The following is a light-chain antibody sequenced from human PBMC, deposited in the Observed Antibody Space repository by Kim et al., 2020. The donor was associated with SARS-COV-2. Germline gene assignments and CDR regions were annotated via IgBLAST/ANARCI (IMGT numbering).Light chain of an antibody. CDR2: DAS. V-gene: IGKV3-11*01. Sequence: SSPGERATRSCRASQIVSSSLAWYQQKPGQAPRLLIYDASNRATVIPARFSGSGSGTDFTLTISSLEPEDFAVYYCQQRSNWLTFGGGTKVDIK. CDR3: QQRSNWLT. CDR1: QIVSSS. J-gene: IGKJ4*01.